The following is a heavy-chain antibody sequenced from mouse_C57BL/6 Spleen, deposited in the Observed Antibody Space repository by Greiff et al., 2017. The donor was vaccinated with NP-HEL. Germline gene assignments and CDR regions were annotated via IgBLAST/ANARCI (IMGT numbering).Heavy chain of an antibody. J-gene: IGHJ1*03. V-gene: IGHV3-6*01. CDR1: GYSITSGYY. CDR2: ISYDGSN. D-gene: IGHD2-4*01. Sequence: EVHLQESGPGLVKPSQSLSLTCSVTGYSITSGYYWNWIRQFPGNKLEWMGYISYDGSNNYNPSLKNRISITRDTSKNQFFLKLNSVTTEDTATYYCARVDDDYDGGLYWYFDVWGTGTTVTVSS. CDR3: ARVDDDYDGGLYWYFDV.